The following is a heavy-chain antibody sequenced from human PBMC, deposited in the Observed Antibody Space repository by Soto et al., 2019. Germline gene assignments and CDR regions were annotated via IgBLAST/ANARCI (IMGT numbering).Heavy chain of an antibody. J-gene: IGHJ4*02. CDR1: GGSITSAGYY. CDR3: ASGGRVYDFWSGPFNY. CDR2: IYYSGTT. V-gene: IGHV4-31*03. Sequence: SETLSLTCTVSGGSITSAGYYWTWIRQHPGKGLEWIACIYYSGTTSYSPSLKSRVTISVDTSKNQFSLKLSSVTAADTAVYYCASGGRVYDFWSGPFNYWGQGTLVTVSS. D-gene: IGHD3-3*01.